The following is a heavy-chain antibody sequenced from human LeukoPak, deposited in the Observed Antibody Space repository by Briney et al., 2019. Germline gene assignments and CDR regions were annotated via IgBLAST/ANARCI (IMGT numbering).Heavy chain of an antibody. V-gene: IGHV4-39*06. Sequence: SATLSLTRSVSGGSISSSSFCWGWIRQPPGKGLGWIGYILYSASTSYNPSLKTRVTISVDTSNTQCPLTLSSVTAADTAIYYWARVPAAGTGPDSWGQGTLVTVSS. CDR3: ARVPAAGTGPDS. D-gene: IGHD6-13*01. CDR2: ILYSAST. CDR1: GGSISSSSFC. J-gene: IGHJ4*02.